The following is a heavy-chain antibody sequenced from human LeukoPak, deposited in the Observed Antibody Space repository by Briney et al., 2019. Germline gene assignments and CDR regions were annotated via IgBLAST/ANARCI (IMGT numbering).Heavy chain of an antibody. CDR2: ISSSSSYI. V-gene: IGHV3-21*01. CDR3: VREGPYSSSWYEVYYYYMDV. Sequence: GGSLRLSCAASGFTFSSYSMNWVRQAPGKGLEWVSSISSSSSYIYYADSVKGRFTISRDNAKNSLYVQMNILRAEDTAVYYCVREGPYSSSWYEVYYYYMDVWGKGTTVTVSS. J-gene: IGHJ6*03. D-gene: IGHD6-13*01. CDR1: GFTFSSYS.